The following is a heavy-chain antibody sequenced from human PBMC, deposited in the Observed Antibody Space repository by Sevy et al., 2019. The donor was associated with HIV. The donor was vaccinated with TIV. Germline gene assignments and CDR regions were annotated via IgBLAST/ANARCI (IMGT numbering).Heavy chain of an antibody. Sequence: GGSLRLSCGASGFTFSNAWMTWVRQAPGKGLEWVGRIKSKSEGGTTDYAAPVKGRFTISTEDSNNTLYLKMNGLKSDDTAVYYCTNNREYCIDGVCGEDFDSWGQGTLVTVSS. CDR1: GFTFSNAW. J-gene: IGHJ4*02. D-gene: IGHD2-8*01. CDR3: TNNREYCIDGVCGEDFDS. V-gene: IGHV3-15*01. CDR2: IKSKSEGGTT.